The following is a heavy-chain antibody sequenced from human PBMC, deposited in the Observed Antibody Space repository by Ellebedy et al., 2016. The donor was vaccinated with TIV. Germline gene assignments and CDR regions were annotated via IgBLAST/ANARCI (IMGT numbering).Heavy chain of an antibody. V-gene: IGHV1-18*01. D-gene: IGHD4-17*01. CDR3: ARDPSVNDYGDPRWFDP. CDR1: GYTFTGYG. Sequence: ASVKVSCKASGYTFTGYGISWVRQASGQGLEWMGWISAYNGNTNYAQKLQGRVTMTTDTSTSTAYMELRSLRSDDTAVYYCARDPSVNDYGDPRWFDPWGQGTLVTVSS. CDR2: ISAYNGNT. J-gene: IGHJ5*02.